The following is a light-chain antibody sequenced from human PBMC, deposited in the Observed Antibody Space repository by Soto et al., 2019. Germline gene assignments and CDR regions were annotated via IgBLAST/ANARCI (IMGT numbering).Light chain of an antibody. J-gene: IGKJ1*01. V-gene: IGKV3-15*01. CDR3: QQLTDWPPQWT. Sequence: EIVMTHSPATLSVSPCEKATLSSSASQSVRSDLAWYQQKPGQAPRLLIYGASTRATAIPARFSGSGSGTDFTLTISSLEPEDFAVYYCQQLTDWPPQWTFGQGTKVDI. CDR1: QSVRSD. CDR2: GAS.